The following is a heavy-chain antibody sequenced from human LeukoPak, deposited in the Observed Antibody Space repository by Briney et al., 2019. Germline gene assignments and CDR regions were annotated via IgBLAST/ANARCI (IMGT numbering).Heavy chain of an antibody. D-gene: IGHD6-19*01. Sequence: PGGSLRLSCAASGFTFSSYAMHWVRQAPGKGLEWVAVISYDGSNKYYADSVKGRFTISRDNPKNTLYLQMNSLRAEDTAVYYCAREHSGWYEYYFDYWGQGTLVTVSS. J-gene: IGHJ4*02. V-gene: IGHV3-30-3*01. CDR2: ISYDGSNK. CDR3: AREHSGWYEYYFDY. CDR1: GFTFSSYA.